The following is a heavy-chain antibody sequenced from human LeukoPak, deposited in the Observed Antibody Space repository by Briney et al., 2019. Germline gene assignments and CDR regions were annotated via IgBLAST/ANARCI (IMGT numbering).Heavy chain of an antibody. D-gene: IGHD4-17*01. CDR1: GFTFSSYG. J-gene: IGHJ5*02. Sequence: GGSLRLSCAASGFTFSSYGMSWVRQAPGKGLEWVANIKQDGSEKYYVDSVKGRFTISRDNAKNSLYLQMNSLRAEDTAVYYCARDQEDYGDYPNWFDPWGQGTLVTVSS. CDR3: ARDQEDYGDYPNWFDP. CDR2: IKQDGSEK. V-gene: IGHV3-7*01.